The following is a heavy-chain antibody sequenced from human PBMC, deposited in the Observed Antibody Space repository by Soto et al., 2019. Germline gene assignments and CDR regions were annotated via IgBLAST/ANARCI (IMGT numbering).Heavy chain of an antibody. CDR2: MSYDGTKQ. V-gene: IGHV3-30*18. J-gene: IGHJ4*02. D-gene: IGHD6-13*01. CDR1: GFTFSTYG. Sequence: GGSPRLSCAASGFTFSTYGMHWVRQAPGKGLEWVAAMSYDGTKQYYVDSVKGRFTISRDNSRNTLFLQLNSLRDEDTAVYYCAKEYGSTWIDHWGQGTPVTVSS. CDR3: AKEYGSTWIDH.